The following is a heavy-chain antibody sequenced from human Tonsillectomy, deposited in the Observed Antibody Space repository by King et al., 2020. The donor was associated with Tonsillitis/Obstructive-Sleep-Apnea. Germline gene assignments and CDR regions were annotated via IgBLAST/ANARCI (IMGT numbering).Heavy chain of an antibody. J-gene: IGHJ6*03. Sequence: VQLQQWGAGLLKPSENLSLTCAVYGGSFSGYYWSWIRQPPGKGLEWIGEINHSGSTNYNPSLKSRVTISVDTSKNQFSLKLSSVTAADTAVYYCARVLRFLEWFPYMDVWGKGTTVTVSS. CDR2: INHSGST. D-gene: IGHD3-3*01. V-gene: IGHV4-34*01. CDR1: GGSFSGYY. CDR3: ARVLRFLEWFPYMDV.